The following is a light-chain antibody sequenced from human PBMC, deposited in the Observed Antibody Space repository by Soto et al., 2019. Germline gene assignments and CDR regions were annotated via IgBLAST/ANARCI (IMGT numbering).Light chain of an antibody. Sequence: VVLTQSPATLSLSQGERATPSCRASQSLTSYLAWYQQKPDQAPRLIIYGISTRATDIPARVSGSVSWTELTLTISSLKSEDLAVDYGPQYNNWTLTFCGGTKVDIK. V-gene: IGKV3-15*01. CDR2: GIS. CDR3: PQYNNWTLT. J-gene: IGKJ4*01. CDR1: QSLTSY.